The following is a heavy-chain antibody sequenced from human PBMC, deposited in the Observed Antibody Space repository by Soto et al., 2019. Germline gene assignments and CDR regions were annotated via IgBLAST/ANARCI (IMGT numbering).Heavy chain of an antibody. Sequence: KSSETLSLTCTVSGGSISSYYWSWIRQPAGKGLEWIGRIYTSGNAKYNPSLQSRASMSIDTSKNQFSLSLESVTAADTAVYFCARAHAPTLPFDFWGQGTLVTVSS. D-gene: IGHD2-15*01. J-gene: IGHJ4*02. CDR1: GGSISSYY. CDR3: ARAHAPTLPFDF. V-gene: IGHV4-4*07. CDR2: IYTSGNA.